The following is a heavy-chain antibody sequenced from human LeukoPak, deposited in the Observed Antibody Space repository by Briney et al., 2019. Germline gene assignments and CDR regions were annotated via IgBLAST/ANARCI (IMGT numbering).Heavy chain of an antibody. CDR1: GGSFSGHY. D-gene: IGHD2-15*01. V-gene: IGHV4-34*01. J-gene: IGHJ5*02. Sequence: SETLSLTCSVYGGSFSGHYWSWFRQPPGKGLEWIGETNHSGNTKYKPSLKSRVTTSVDTSKNQFSLNLSSVTAADTAIYYCARGLMGWNGFDPWGQGILVTVSS. CDR3: ARGLMGWNGFDP. CDR2: TNHSGNT.